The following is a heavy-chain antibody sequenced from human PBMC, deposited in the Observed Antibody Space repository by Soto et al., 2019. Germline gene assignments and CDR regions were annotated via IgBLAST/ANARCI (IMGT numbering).Heavy chain of an antibody. CDR2: ISWNSGSI. Sequence: EVQLVESGGGLVQPGRSLRLSCAASGFTFDDYAMHWVRQAPGKGLEWVSGISWNSGSIGYADSVKGRFTISRDNAKNSLYLQMNSLRAEDTALYYCAKDIIDGGSVFSYFDYWGQGTLVTVSS. D-gene: IGHD3-16*02. V-gene: IGHV3-9*01. CDR1: GFTFDDYA. J-gene: IGHJ4*02. CDR3: AKDIIDGGSVFSYFDY.